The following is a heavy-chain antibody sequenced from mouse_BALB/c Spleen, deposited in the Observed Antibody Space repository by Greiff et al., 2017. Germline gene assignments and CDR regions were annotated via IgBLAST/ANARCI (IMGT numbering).Heavy chain of an antibody. V-gene: IGHV1-39*01. J-gene: IGHJ2*01. Sequence: EVQRVESGPELVKPGASVKISCKASGYSFTGYNMNWVKQSNGKSLEWIGKIDPYYGGTSYNQKFKGKATLTVDKSSSTAYMQLKSLTSEDAAVYYCASSSNWVSGYWGQGTTLTVSS. D-gene: IGHD4-1*02. CDR3: ASSSNWVSGY. CDR2: IDPYYGGT. CDR1: GYSFTGYN.